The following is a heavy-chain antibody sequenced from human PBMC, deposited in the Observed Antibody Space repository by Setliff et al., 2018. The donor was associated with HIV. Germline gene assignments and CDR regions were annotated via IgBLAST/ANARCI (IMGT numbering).Heavy chain of an antibody. J-gene: IGHJ3*02. CDR3: ARDRPPSTVDMLGAFDR. Sequence: ETLSLTCTASRGSISRYCWSWIRQPPGKGLEWIGYIYYTGTTKYNPSLKSRVTMSVDTSKNQLSLKLSSLTAADTAVYYCARDRPPSTVDMLGAFDRWGQGTMVTVSS. D-gene: IGHD4-17*01. CDR1: RGSISRYC. CDR2: IYYTGTT. V-gene: IGHV4-59*01.